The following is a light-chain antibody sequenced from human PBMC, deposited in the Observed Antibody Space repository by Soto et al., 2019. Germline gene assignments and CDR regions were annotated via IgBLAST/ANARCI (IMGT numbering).Light chain of an antibody. CDR2: DVS. Sequence: QSALTQPRSVSGSPGQSVTISCSGPSRGFGADNHVAWYQQYPDKAPEVMIYDVSQRPSGVPARFSGSKSGNTASLTISGLQAEDEADYYCCSDGGSVIFGGGTKVTVL. CDR1: SRGFGADNH. V-gene: IGLV2-11*01. CDR3: CSDGGSVI. J-gene: IGLJ2*01.